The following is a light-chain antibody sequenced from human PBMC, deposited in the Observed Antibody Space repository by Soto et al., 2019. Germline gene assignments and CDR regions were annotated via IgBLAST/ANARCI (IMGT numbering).Light chain of an antibody. V-gene: IGLV2-14*01. CDR1: SSDAGGYNY. J-gene: IGLJ2*01. CDR2: DVS. Sequence: QSALTQPASVSGSPGQSITISCTGTSSDAGGYNYVSWYQQHPGKAPKLMIYDVSNRPSGVSNRFSGSKSGNTASLTISGLQAEDEADYYCSSYTSSSTRVVFGGGTKLTVL. CDR3: SSYTSSSTRVV.